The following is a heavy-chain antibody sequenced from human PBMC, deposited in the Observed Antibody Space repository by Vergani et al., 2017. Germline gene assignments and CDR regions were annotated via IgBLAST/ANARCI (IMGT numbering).Heavy chain of an antibody. D-gene: IGHD3-10*01. J-gene: IGHJ5*02. CDR1: GGSMSGYY. Sequence: QVRLQESGPGLVKPSETLSLTCSVSGGSMSGYYWSWIRQPPGKELEWIGYMYHSGSTNYNPSLETLVTISGDTSKNQFSLKLNSVTAADTAVYYCGRVADFYGLWSRLLDLWGQGILVTVSS. V-gene: IGHV4-59*01. CDR2: MYHSGST. CDR3: GRVADFYGLWSRLLDL.